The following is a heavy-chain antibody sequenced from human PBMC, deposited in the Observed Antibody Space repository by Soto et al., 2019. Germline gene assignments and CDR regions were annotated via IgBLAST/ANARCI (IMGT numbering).Heavy chain of an antibody. J-gene: IGHJ6*02. Sequence: ASVKVSCKASGYSFTDYHIHWVRQAPGQGLEWLGRISPKSGGTSTAQKFQGWVTMTTDTSISTASMELTRLTSDDTAIYYCARGDYSAGTTFHYNGLDVWGQGTTVTVSS. V-gene: IGHV1-2*04. CDR1: GYSFTDYH. CDR2: ISPKSGGT. D-gene: IGHD5-12*01. CDR3: ARGDYSAGTTFHYNGLDV.